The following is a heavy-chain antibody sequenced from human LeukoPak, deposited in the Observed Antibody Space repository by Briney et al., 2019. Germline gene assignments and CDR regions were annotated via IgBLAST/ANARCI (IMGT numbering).Heavy chain of an antibody. Sequence: SETLSLTCTVSGGSISSYYWSRIRQPAGKGLEWIGRIYTSGSTNYNPSLKSRVTMSVDTSKNQFSLKLSSVTAADTAVYYCARGPNFTIYYLDYWGQGTLVTVSS. J-gene: IGHJ4*02. V-gene: IGHV4-4*07. D-gene: IGHD3-3*01. CDR1: GGSISSYY. CDR3: ARGPNFTIYYLDY. CDR2: IYTSGST.